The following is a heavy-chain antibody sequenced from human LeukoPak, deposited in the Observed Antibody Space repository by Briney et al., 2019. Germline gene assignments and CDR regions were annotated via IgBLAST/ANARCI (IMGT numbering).Heavy chain of an antibody. CDR1: GYTFTNYY. V-gene: IGHV1-46*01. D-gene: IGHD3-22*01. CDR3: ARDRDSSDYYFDP. Sequence: ASVKVSCKASGYTFTNYYIHWVRQASGQGREWMGIINPSGGSTSYAQKFQGRVTMTRDTSASTVYMELSSLRSEDTAVYYCARDRDSSDYYFDPWGQGTLVTVSS. J-gene: IGHJ5*02. CDR2: INPSGGST.